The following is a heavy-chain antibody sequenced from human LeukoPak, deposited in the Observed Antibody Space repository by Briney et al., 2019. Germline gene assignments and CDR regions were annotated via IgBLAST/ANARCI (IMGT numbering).Heavy chain of an antibody. D-gene: IGHD6-19*01. V-gene: IGHV4-59*12. CDR1: GGSISSYY. CDR3: ARAAEYSSGWYLFDY. CDR2: IYYSGST. J-gene: IGHJ4*02. Sequence: SETLSLTCTVSGGSISSYYWSWIRQPPGKGLEWIGYIYYSGSTNYNPSLKSRVTVSVDTSKNQFSLKLSSVTAADTAMYYCARAAEYSSGWYLFDYWGQGILVTVSA.